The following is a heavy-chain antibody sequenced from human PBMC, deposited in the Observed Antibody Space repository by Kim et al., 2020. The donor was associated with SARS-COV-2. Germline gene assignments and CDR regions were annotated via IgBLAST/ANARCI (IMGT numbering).Heavy chain of an antibody. V-gene: IGHV3-64D*06. J-gene: IGHJ4*02. D-gene: IGHD2-8*02. Sequence: KGRFTISRDNSKNTLYLQMSSLRAEDTAVYYCVKAGTRVLVATTSSYFDYWGQGTLVTVSS. CDR3: VKAGTRVLVATTSSYFDY.